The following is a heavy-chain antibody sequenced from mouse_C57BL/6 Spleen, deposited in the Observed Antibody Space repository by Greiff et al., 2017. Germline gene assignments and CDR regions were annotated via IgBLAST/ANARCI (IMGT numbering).Heavy chain of an antibody. CDR1: GYAFSSSW. CDR2: IYPGDGDT. D-gene: IGHD2-5*01. V-gene: IGHV1-82*01. CDR3: AIRGGYSNYDYAMDY. Sequence: QVQLQQSGPELVKPGASVKISCKASGYAFSSSWMNWVKQRPGKGLEWIGRIYPGDGDTNYNGKFKGKATLTADKSSSTAYMQLSSLTSEDSAVYFCAIRGGYSNYDYAMDYWGQGTSVTVSS. J-gene: IGHJ4*01.